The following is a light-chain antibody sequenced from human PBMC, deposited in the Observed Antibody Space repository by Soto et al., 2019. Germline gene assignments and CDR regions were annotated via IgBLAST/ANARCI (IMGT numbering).Light chain of an antibody. CDR3: QQYYSYPPT. V-gene: IGKV1-5*01. J-gene: IGKJ1*01. Sequence: DIQMTQSPSILSASVGDRVTITCRASQTISSWLAWYQQKPGKAPKLLIYAASTLQSGVPSRFSGSRSGTEFTLTISSLQPDDFATYYCQQYYSYPPTFGQGTKVDI. CDR2: AAS. CDR1: QTISSW.